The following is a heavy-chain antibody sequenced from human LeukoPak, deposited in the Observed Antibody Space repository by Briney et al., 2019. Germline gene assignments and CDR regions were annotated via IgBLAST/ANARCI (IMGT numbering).Heavy chain of an antibody. D-gene: IGHD3-10*01. V-gene: IGHV3-21*01. CDR3: ARVSITMVRGVMTSYYYYGMDV. CDR2: ISSSSSYI. Sequence: GGSLRLSCTASGFTFSSYSMNWVRQAPGQGLEWVSSISSSSSYIYYADSVKGRFTISRDNAKNSLYLQMNSLRAEDTAVYYCARVSITMVRGVMTSYYYYGMDVWGQGTTVTVSS. CDR1: GFTFSSYS. J-gene: IGHJ6*02.